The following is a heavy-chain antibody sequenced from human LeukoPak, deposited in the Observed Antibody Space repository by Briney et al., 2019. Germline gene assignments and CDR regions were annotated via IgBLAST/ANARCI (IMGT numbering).Heavy chain of an antibody. CDR1: GYTFTGYY. Sequence: ASVKVSCKASGYTFTGYYMHWVRQAPGQGLEWMGWINPNSGGTNYAQKFQGWVTMTRDTSISTAYMELSRLRSDDTAVYYCARGTTVTTPGAFDIWAKGQWSPSLQ. V-gene: IGHV1-2*04. CDR2: INPNSGGT. J-gene: IGHJ3*02. CDR3: ARGTTVTTPGAFDI. D-gene: IGHD4-17*01.